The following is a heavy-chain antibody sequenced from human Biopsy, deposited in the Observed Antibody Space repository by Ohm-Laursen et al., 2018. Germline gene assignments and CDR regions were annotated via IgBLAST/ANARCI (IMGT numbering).Heavy chain of an antibody. CDR1: GYTFTSHD. Sequence: SVKVSCKASGYTFTSHDINWVRQATGQGLEWMGWMGPNTGNTVYAQRFQDRVTMTSDTSTGTAYMESTSLTSDDTAVYFCARWETTLGRSLDSWGQGTLVAVSS. CDR3: ARWETTLGRSLDS. V-gene: IGHV1-8*01. J-gene: IGHJ4*02. D-gene: IGHD1-26*01. CDR2: MGPNTGNT.